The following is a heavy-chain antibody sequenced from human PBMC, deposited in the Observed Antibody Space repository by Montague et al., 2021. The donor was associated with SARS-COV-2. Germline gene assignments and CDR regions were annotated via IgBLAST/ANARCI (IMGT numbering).Heavy chain of an antibody. CDR2: IFYSGTT. D-gene: IGHD3-16*02. J-gene: IGHJ4*02. Sequence: SETLSLTCTVSGASISSSDYSWGWIRQSPGKGLEWIGSIFYSGTTYFNPSLRSRIAISVDTSKNQFSLKLTSVTAADTAVYYCARHVTCGGVVVELDYWGQGNLVTVSS. CDR1: GASISSSDYS. V-gene: IGHV4-39*01. CDR3: ARHVTCGGVVVELDY.